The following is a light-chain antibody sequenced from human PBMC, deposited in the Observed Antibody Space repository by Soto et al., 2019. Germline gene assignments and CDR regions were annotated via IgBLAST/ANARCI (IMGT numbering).Light chain of an antibody. V-gene: IGKV1-5*03. CDR3: QQYHSYST. Sequence: DIQITHSPSALSASVVDRVTITFRASQSIRTWLAWYQQKPGKAPNLLIYTASSLESGVPSRFSGSGSATEFTLTISSLQPDDFATYYCQQYHSYSTFGQGTKVDIK. CDR1: QSIRTW. CDR2: TAS. J-gene: IGKJ1*01.